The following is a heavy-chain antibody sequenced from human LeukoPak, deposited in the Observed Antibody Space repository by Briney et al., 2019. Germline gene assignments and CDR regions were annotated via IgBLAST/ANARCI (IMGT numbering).Heavy chain of an antibody. J-gene: IGHJ6*03. V-gene: IGHV4-4*02. CDR1: GGSISSSNW. CDR3: ARMVQDTAMVKGYYYYMDV. CDR2: IYHSGST. Sequence: SETLSLTCAVSGGSISSSNWWSWVRQPPGKGLEWIGEIYHSGSTNYNPSLKSRVTISVDKSKNQFSLKLSSVTAADTAVYYCARMVQDTAMVKGYYYYMDVWGKGTTVTVSS. D-gene: IGHD5-18*01.